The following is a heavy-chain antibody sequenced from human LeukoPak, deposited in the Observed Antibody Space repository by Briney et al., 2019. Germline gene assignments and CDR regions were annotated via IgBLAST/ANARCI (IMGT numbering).Heavy chain of an antibody. D-gene: IGHD2-21*02. Sequence: GASVKVSCKASGYTFTSYYMHWVRQAPGQGLEWVGMINPSGGSTSYAQKFQGRVTMTRDKSTSTVYMQLSSLRSEDTAVYYCASRGVVTADGYKSPLLDYWGQGTLVTVSS. V-gene: IGHV1-46*01. CDR3: ASRGVVTADGYKSPLLDY. CDR2: INPSGGST. J-gene: IGHJ4*02. CDR1: GYTFTSYY.